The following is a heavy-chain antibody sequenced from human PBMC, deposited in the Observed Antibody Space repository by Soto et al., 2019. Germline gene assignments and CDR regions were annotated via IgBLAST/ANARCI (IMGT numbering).Heavy chain of an antibody. J-gene: IGHJ5*02. CDR1: GFTFSAYD. CDR3: ARQASYWHGGGGWIDP. V-gene: IGHV3-13*01. CDR2: IGTQHDT. D-gene: IGHD2-8*02. Sequence: EVQLVESGGGLVQPGGSLRLSCAASGFTFSAYDMHWVRQATGKGLEWVSAIGTQHDTYYPESVKGRFTISRENAKNSLYLQMNSRGAGDTAVYYCARQASYWHGGGGWIDPWGQGTLVTVSS.